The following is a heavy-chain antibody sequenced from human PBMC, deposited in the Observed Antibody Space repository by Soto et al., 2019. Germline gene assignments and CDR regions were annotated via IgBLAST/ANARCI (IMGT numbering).Heavy chain of an antibody. D-gene: IGHD3-22*01. CDR3: ARGGYYYDSSGYFDY. V-gene: IGHV4-34*01. J-gene: IGHJ4*02. CDR2: INHSGST. CDR1: GGSFSGYY. Sequence: ETLSLTCAVYGGSFSGYYWSWIRQPPGKGLEWIGEINHSGSTNYNPSLKSRVTISVDTSKNQFSLKLSSVTAADTAVYYCARGGYYYDSSGYFDYWGQGTLVTVS.